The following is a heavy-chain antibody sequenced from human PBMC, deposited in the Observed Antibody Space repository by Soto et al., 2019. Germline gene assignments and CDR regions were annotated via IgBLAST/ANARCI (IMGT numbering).Heavy chain of an antibody. Sequence: SSETLSLTCTVSGGSISSYYWTWIRQPPGKGLDWIGHIYYSGSTSYNPSLQGRVSISVDTSKKEFSLKLSSVNAADTAVYYCATVIHYYDSSGSYAWYVGYWGHGRLVT. J-gene: IGHJ4*01. D-gene: IGHD3-22*01. CDR3: ATVIHYYDSSGSYAWYVGY. CDR1: GGSISSYY. V-gene: IGHV4-59*01. CDR2: IYYSGST.